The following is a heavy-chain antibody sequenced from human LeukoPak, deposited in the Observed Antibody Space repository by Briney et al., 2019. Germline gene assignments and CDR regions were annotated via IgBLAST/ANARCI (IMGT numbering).Heavy chain of an antibody. Sequence: GASVKVSCKASGYTFTSYYMHWVRQAPGQGLEWMGIINPSGGSTTYAQIFQDRDTMTRDTSTSTVYMELSSLRSEDTAVYYCARGYSTVTTPFDSWGQGTLVTVSS. CDR3: ARGYSTVTTPFDS. CDR2: INPSGGST. D-gene: IGHD4-17*01. J-gene: IGHJ4*02. V-gene: IGHV1-46*01. CDR1: GYTFTSYY.